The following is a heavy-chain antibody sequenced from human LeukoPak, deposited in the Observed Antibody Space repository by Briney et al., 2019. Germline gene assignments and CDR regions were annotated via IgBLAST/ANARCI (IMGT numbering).Heavy chain of an antibody. CDR1: GGSFSGYY. J-gene: IGHJ6*04. V-gene: IGHV4-34*01. CDR2: INHSGST. Sequence: SETLSLTCAVYGGSFSGYYWSWIRQPPGKGLEWMGEINHSGSTNYNASPKRRVTISLDATKKQFSLKLSSVTAADTAVYYCAISTVTALGMDVWGKGTTVTVSS. CDR3: AISTVTALGMDV. D-gene: IGHD4-17*01.